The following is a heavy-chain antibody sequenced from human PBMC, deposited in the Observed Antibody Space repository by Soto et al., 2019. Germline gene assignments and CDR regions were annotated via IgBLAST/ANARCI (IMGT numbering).Heavy chain of an antibody. CDR3: AKTRWLDAFDI. D-gene: IGHD5-12*01. CDR1: GGSISSGGYY. J-gene: IGHJ3*02. V-gene: IGHV4-31*03. Sequence: PSETLSLTCTVSGGSISSGGYYWSWIRQRPGKGPEWIGYIYYSGSTYYNPSLKSRVTISVDTSKNQFSLKLSSVTAADTAVYYRAKTRWLDAFDIWGQGTMVTVSS. CDR2: IYYSGST.